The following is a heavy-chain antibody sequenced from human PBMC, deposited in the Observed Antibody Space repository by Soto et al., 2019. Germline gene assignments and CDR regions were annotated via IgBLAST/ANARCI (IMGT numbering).Heavy chain of an antibody. CDR2: ISSSGSII. CDR1: GFTFSDYY. J-gene: IGHJ4*02. CDR3: ASALYSGSDFGPSSSY. Sequence: QVQLVESGGGLVKPGGSLRLSCAASGFTFSDYYMSWIRQAPGKGLEWVSYISSSGSIISYADSVKGRFTISRDNAKNLLPLQLNSLRAEDTAVYSCASALYSGSDFGPSSSYCGQGNLVTVSS. V-gene: IGHV3-11*01. D-gene: IGHD5-12*01.